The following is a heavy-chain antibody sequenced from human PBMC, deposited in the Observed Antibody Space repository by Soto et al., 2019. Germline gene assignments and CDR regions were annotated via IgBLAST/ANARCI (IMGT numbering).Heavy chain of an antibody. Sequence: GGSLRLSCAASGFTFSSYSMNWVRQAPGKGLEWVSSISSSSYIYYADSVKGRFTISRDNAKNSLYLQMNSLRAEDTAVYYCARDTDCSSTSCYVPFDYWGQGTLVTVSS. CDR3: ARDTDCSSTSCYVPFDY. J-gene: IGHJ4*02. V-gene: IGHV3-21*01. D-gene: IGHD2-2*01. CDR1: GFTFSSYS. CDR2: ISSSSYI.